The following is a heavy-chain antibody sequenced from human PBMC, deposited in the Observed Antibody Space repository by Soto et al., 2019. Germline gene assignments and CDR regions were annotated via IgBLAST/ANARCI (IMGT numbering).Heavy chain of an antibody. CDR3: ARDNRLELRFDY. CDR2: IIPIFGTA. J-gene: IGHJ4*02. D-gene: IGHD1-7*01. V-gene: IGHV1-69*13. Sequence: SVKVSCKASGGTFSSYAISWARQAPGQGLEWMGGIIPIFGTANYAQKFQGRVAITADESTSTAYMELSSLRSEDTAVYYCARDNRLELRFDYWGQGTLVTVSS. CDR1: GGTFSSYA.